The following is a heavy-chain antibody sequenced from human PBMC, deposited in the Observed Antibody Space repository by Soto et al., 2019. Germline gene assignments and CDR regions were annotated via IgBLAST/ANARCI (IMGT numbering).Heavy chain of an antibody. Sequence: PGGSLRLSCAASGFTFSSYGMHWVRQAPGKGLEWVAVIWYDGSNKYYADSVKGRFTISRDNSKNTPYLQMNSLRAEDTAVYYCARELSNSGMDVWGQGTTVTVSS. V-gene: IGHV3-33*01. CDR3: ARELSNSGMDV. CDR1: GFTFSSYG. D-gene: IGHD6-6*01. CDR2: IWYDGSNK. J-gene: IGHJ6*02.